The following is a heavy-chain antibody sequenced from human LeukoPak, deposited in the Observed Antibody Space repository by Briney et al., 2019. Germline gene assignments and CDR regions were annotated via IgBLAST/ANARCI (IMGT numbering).Heavy chain of an antibody. CDR1: GYTFTGYY. Sequence: ASVKVSCKASGYTFTGYYMHWVRQAPGQGLEWMGWINPNSGGTNYAQKFQGRVTMTRDTSISTAYMELSRLRSDDTAVYYCARDYGKISPGTVETDYWGQGTLVTVSS. D-gene: IGHD1-14*01. V-gene: IGHV1-2*02. CDR3: ARDYGKISPGTVETDY. J-gene: IGHJ4*02. CDR2: INPNSGGT.